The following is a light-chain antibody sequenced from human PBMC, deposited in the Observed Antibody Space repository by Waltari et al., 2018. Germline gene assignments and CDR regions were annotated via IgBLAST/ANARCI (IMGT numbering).Light chain of an antibody. J-gene: IGLJ2*01. CDR2: KDS. Sequence: SYELTQPPSVSVSPGQTARITCSGDALPKQYAYWYQQKPGQAPVLVIYKDSDRPSENPDRFSGSSSGTTVTLTISGGQAEDEADYYCQSADSSGTYVVFGGGTKLTVL. CDR3: QSADSSGTYVV. V-gene: IGLV3-25*03. CDR1: ALPKQY.